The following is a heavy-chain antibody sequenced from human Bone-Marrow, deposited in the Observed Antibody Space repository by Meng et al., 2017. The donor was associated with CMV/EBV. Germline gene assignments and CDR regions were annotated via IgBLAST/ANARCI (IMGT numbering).Heavy chain of an antibody. CDR2: IKEDGSQQ. CDR3: ATRPASDY. V-gene: IGHV3-7*01. Sequence: GESLKISCATSGFTFSTYWMSWVRQAPGKGLEWVASIKEDGSQQYYGDSVKGRFTISRDNARNSLYLQMHSLRAEDTAVYHCATRPASDYWGQGALVTVSS. D-gene: IGHD2-2*01. CDR1: GFTFSTYW. J-gene: IGHJ4*02.